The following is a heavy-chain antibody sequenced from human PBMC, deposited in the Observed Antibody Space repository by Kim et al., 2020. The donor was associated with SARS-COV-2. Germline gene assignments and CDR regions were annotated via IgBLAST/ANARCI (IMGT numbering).Heavy chain of an antibody. D-gene: IGHD6-19*01. J-gene: IGHJ4*02. CDR2: IYYSGIT. CDR3: ARSEGRGSWHQFDY. CDR1: SDSISSYY. V-gene: IGHV4-59*01. Sequence: SETLSLTCSVSSDSISSYYCSWIRQLPGKGLEGLGYIYYSGITDYNPSLKSRVTISWDTSKNQFSLDLTSVTNADTAVYYCARSEGRGSWHQFDYWGQG.